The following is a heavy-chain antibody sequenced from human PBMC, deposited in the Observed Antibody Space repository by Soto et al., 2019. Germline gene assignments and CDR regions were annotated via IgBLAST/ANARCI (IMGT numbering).Heavy chain of an antibody. Sequence: ASVKVSCKASGYTFTSYYMHWVRQAPGQGLEWMGIINPSGGSTSYAQKFQGRVTMTRDTSTSTVYMELSSLRSEDTAVYYCARVPYYDILTGPAEYFDYWGQGTRVTVSS. D-gene: IGHD3-9*01. CDR2: INPSGGST. V-gene: IGHV1-46*03. CDR3: ARVPYYDILTGPAEYFDY. J-gene: IGHJ4*02. CDR1: GYTFTSYY.